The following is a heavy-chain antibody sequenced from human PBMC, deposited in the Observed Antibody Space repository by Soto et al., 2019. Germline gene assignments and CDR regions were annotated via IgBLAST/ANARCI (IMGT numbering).Heavy chain of an antibody. CDR2: INSDGSST. CDR3: IRAGGGVGAATGGDS. V-gene: IGHV3-74*01. J-gene: IGHJ4*02. CDR1: GFTFSSYW. Sequence: EVQLVESGGGLVQPGESLRLSCAASGFTFSSYWMHWVRQAPGKGLVWVSRINSDGSSTSYAGSVKGRFTISRDNAKNTLYLKSNSLRAEDTAVYYCIRAGGGVGAATGGDSGGREPLVTVSS. D-gene: IGHD2-15*01.